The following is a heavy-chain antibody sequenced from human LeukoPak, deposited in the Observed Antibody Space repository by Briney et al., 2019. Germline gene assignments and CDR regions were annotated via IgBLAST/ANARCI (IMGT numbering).Heavy chain of an antibody. CDR2: ITGSGGNT. J-gene: IGHJ4*02. V-gene: IGHV3-23*01. Sequence: GSSRLSCAASGFTFDSYAMSWVRQAPGQGLEWVSHITGSGGNTYYADSVKCRFTISRDNSKSTLYLQMNSLRAEDTAVYYCARESYWGSSAKGFDYWGQGTQGSVSS. CDR1: GFTFDSYA. CDR3: ARESYWGSSAKGFDY. D-gene: IGHD7-27*01.